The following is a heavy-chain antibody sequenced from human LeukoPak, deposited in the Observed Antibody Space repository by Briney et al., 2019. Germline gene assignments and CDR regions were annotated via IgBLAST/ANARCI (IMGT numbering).Heavy chain of an antibody. CDR3: ARRLLGGIPYGAFDI. CDR1: GYNFTPYW. J-gene: IGHJ3*02. V-gene: IGHV5-51*01. D-gene: IGHD2-21*02. Sequence: GESLKISCQSFGYNFTPYWIVWVRQMPGKGLEWMGITFAGYSYSIYSPSFQGQVTMSVDKSISTAYLQWSSLKASDTAMYYCARRLLGGIPYGAFDIWGQGTMVTVSS. CDR2: TFAGYSYS.